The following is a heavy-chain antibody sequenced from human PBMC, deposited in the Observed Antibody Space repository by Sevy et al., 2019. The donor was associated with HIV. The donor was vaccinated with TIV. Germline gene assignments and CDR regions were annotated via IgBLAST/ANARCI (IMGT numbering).Heavy chain of an antibody. Sequence: GSLRLSCAASGFTFSSYSMNWVRQAPGKGLEWVSYISSSSSIIYYADSVKGRFTISRDNAKNSLYLQMNSLRDEDTAVYYCARDRAAGDSSGYLPNWFDPWGQGTLVTVSS. CDR3: ARDRAAGDSSGYLPNWFDP. V-gene: IGHV3-48*02. CDR1: GFTFSSYS. CDR2: ISSSSSII. J-gene: IGHJ5*02. D-gene: IGHD3-22*01.